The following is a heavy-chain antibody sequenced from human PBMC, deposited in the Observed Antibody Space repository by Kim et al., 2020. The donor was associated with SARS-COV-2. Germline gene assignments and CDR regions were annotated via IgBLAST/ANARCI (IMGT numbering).Heavy chain of an antibody. J-gene: IGHJ4*02. CDR2: IYHSGST. CDR1: GGSISSSNW. CDR3: ASLIISYPGESDY. V-gene: IGHV4-4*02. Sequence: TLSLTCAVSGGSISSSNWWSWVRQPPGKGLEWIGEIYHSGSTNYNPSLKSRVTISVDKSKNQFSLKLSSVTAADTAVYYCASLIISYPGESDYWGQGTLVTVSS. D-gene: IGHD3-3*01.